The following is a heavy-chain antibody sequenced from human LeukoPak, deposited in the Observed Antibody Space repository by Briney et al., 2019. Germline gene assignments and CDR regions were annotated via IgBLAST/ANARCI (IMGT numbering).Heavy chain of an antibody. Sequence: GGSLRLSCATSGFTFSSYSMDWVRQAPGKGLEWVSSISSSSGYIYYADSVKGRFTISRDNAKNSLYLLMNTLRAEDTAVYYCTREGPNDAFDIWGQGTQVTVSS. J-gene: IGHJ3*02. CDR2: ISSSSGYI. CDR1: GFTFSSYS. CDR3: TREGPNDAFDI. V-gene: IGHV3-21*01.